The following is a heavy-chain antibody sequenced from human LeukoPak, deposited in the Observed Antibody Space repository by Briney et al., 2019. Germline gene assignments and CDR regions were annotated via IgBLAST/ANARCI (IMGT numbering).Heavy chain of an antibody. V-gene: IGHV1-18*01. CDR1: GYTFTSYG. D-gene: IGHD6-19*01. CDR3: ARESLIAVAGTYVDY. J-gene: IGHJ4*02. CDR2: ISAYNGNT. Sequence: ASVKVSCKASGYTFTSYGISWVRQAPGQGLEWMGWISAYNGNTNYAQKLQGRVTMTTDTSTSTAYMELRSLRSDDTAVYYCARESLIAVAGTYVDYWGQGTLVTVSS.